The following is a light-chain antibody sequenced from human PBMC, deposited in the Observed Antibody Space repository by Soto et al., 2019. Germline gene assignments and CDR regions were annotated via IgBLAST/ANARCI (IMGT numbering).Light chain of an antibody. V-gene: IGKV1-5*03. CDR1: QSISGW. J-gene: IGKJ4*01. CDR2: KAS. Sequence: DIQMTQSPSTLSASVGDRVTITCRASQSISGWLAWYQQKPGKAPKLLIYKASSLESEVPSRFSGSGSGTAFTLTISSLQPDDFATYFCQQYNSYPLTFGGGTKVEIK. CDR3: QQYNSYPLT.